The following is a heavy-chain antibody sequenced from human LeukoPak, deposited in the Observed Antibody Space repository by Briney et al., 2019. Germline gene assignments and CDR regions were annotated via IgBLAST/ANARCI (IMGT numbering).Heavy chain of an antibody. J-gene: IGHJ6*03. V-gene: IGHV3-11*01. Sequence: GGSLRLSCAASGFTFSDYYMSWIRQAPGKGLEWVSYISSSGSTIYYADSVKGRFTISRDNAKNSLYLQMNSLRAEDTAVYYCARSPDIVVVPAFFASSRAQDYYMDVWGKGTTVTVSS. CDR2: ISSSGSTI. CDR1: GFTFSDYY. CDR3: ARSPDIVVVPAFFASSRAQDYYMDV. D-gene: IGHD2-2*01.